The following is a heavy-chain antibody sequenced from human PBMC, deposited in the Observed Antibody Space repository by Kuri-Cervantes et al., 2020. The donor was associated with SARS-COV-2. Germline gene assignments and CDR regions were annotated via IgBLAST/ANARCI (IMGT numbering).Heavy chain of an antibody. CDR1: GGSISRSTYY. CDR3: ARHIPYYDFWSGYYDAFDI. D-gene: IGHD3-3*01. J-gene: IGHJ3*02. Sequence: GSLRLSCSVSGGSISRSTYYWGWIRQPPGKGLEWIGSIYYSESIYYNPSLKSRVTISVDPSKNHLSLKLTSVTAADTAVYYCARHIPYYDFWSGYYDAFDIWGQGTMVTVSS. CDR2: IYYSESI. V-gene: IGHV4-39*01.